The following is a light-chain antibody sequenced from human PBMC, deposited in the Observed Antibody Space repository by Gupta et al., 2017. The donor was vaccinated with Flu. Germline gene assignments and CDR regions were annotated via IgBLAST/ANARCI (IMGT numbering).Light chain of an antibody. CDR2: RNN. CDR1: SANVGNQG. CDR3: SAWDSSLSARL. V-gene: IGLV10-54*04. J-gene: IGLJ3*02. Sequence: TATLTCTGNSANVGNQGAAWLQQHRGHPPKLLSYRNNNRPSGISERFSASRSGNTASLTITGLQPEDEADDYCSAWDSSLSARLCGGGTSLT.